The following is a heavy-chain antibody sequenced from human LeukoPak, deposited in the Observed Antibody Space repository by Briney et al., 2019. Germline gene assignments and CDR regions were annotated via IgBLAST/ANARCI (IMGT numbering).Heavy chain of an antibody. D-gene: IGHD3-10*01. V-gene: IGHV4-59*01. CDR2: IYSSGTT. CDR1: GGSISGFY. CDR3: ARGYGSGTYYTPDFDY. Sequence: PSGTLSLTCAVSGGSISGFYWSWIRQPPGKGLEWIGYIYSSGTTSYNPSLKSRVTISVDTSQKQFSLNLTSVTAADTAVYYCARGYGSGTYYTPDFDYWGQGTLVTVSS. J-gene: IGHJ4*02.